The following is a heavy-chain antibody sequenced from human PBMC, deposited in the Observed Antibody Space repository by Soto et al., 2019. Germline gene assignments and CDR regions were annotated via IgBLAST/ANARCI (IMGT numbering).Heavy chain of an antibody. V-gene: IGHV1-24*01. CDR3: ATHIPDTEDIVVVPATTHKGAFDI. J-gene: IGHJ3*02. CDR2: FDPEDGET. D-gene: IGHD2-2*01. Sequence: ASVKVSCKVSGYTLTELSIHWVRQAPGKGLEWMGGFDPEDGETIYAQKFQGRVTMTEDTSTDTAYMELSSLRSEDTAVYYCATHIPDTEDIVVVPATTHKGAFDIWGQGTMVTVSS. CDR1: GYTLTELS.